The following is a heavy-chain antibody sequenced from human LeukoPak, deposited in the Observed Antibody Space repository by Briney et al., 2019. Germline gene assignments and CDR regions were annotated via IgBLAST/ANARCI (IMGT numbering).Heavy chain of an antibody. CDR3: ASTNEPDYAEGYFDY. CDR1: GGSISSYY. CDR2: IYTSGST. Sequence: NPSETLSLTCTVSGGSISSYYWSWIRQPAGKGLEWIGRIYTSGSTNYNPSLKSRVTMSVDTSKNQFSLKLSSVTAADTAVYYCASTNEPDYAEGYFDYWGQGTLVTVSS. D-gene: IGHD4-17*01. J-gene: IGHJ4*02. V-gene: IGHV4-4*07.